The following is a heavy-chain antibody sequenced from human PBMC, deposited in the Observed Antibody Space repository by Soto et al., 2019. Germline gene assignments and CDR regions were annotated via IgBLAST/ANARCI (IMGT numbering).Heavy chain of an antibody. J-gene: IGHJ3*02. Sequence: QVQLVQSGAEVKKPGSSVKVSCKASGGTFSSYAISWVRQAPGQGLEWMGGIIPIFGTANYAQKFPGRVTITADEATSTGYMELSSLRSEETAVYYCARVDSSGYYHLDDAFDIWGQGTMVTVSS. V-gene: IGHV1-69*01. CDR2: IIPIFGTA. CDR3: ARVDSSGYYHLDDAFDI. CDR1: GGTFSSYA. D-gene: IGHD3-22*01.